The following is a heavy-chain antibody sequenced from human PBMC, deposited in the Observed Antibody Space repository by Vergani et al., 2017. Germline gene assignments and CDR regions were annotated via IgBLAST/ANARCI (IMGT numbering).Heavy chain of an antibody. CDR3: ARDGDGYNAN. Sequence: EVQLVESGGGLVKPGGSLRLSCAASGFTFSSYSMNWVRQAQGKGLEWVSSISSSSSYIYYADSVKGRFTISRDNAKNSLYLKMNSLRAEDTAVYYCARDGDGYNANWGQGTLVTVSS. CDR1: GFTFSSYS. D-gene: IGHD5-24*01. V-gene: IGHV3-21*04. CDR2: ISSSSSYI. J-gene: IGHJ4*02.